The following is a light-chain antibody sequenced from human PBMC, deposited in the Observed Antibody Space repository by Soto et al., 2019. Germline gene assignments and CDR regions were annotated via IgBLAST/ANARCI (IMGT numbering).Light chain of an antibody. CDR3: QQRSNWPRT. J-gene: IGKJ1*01. CDR2: DAS. V-gene: IGKV3-11*01. Sequence: EIVMTQSPATLSVSPGDRATFSCRASQSVSSNLAWYQQKPGQAPRLLIYDASNRATGVPARFSGSGSGTDFTLTISSLEPEDFAVYYCQQRSNWPRTFGQGTKVDIK. CDR1: QSVSSN.